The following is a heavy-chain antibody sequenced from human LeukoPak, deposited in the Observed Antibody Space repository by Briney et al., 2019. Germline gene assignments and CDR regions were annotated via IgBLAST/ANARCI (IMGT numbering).Heavy chain of an antibody. CDR2: ISAYNGNT. CDR1: GYTFTSYG. V-gene: IGHV1-18*01. J-gene: IGHJ4*02. CDR3: ARDNGYYYDSSGYPSDY. D-gene: IGHD3-22*01. Sequence: ASVKVSCKASGYTFTSYGISWVRQAPGQGLEWMGGISAYNGNTNYAQKLKGRVTMTTDTSTSTAYMELRSLRSDDTAVYYCARDNGYYYDSSGYPSDYWGQGTLVTVSS.